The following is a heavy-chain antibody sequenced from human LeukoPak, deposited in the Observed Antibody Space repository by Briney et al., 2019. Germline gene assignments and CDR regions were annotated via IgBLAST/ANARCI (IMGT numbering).Heavy chain of an antibody. D-gene: IGHD6-13*01. CDR2: IWYDGSNK. CDR3: AREQQLVFPYYYYGMDV. J-gene: IGHJ6*02. CDR1: GFTFSSYG. Sequence: PGGSLRLSCAASGFTFSSYGMHWVRQAPGKGLEWVAVIWYDGSNKYYADSVKGRFTISRDNSKNTLYLQMNSLRAEDTAVYYCAREQQLVFPYYYYGMDVWGQGTTVTVSS. V-gene: IGHV3-33*01.